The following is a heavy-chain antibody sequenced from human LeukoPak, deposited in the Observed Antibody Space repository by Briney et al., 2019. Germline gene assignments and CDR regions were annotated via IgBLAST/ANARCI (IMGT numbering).Heavy chain of an antibody. Sequence: PSETLSLTCTVSGGSISSSSYYWGWIRQPPGKGLEWIGSIYYSGSTNYNPSLKSRVTISVDTSKNQFSLKLSSVTAADTAVYYCARGSYLYDYVWGSYRKDWFDPWGQGTLVTVSS. D-gene: IGHD3-16*02. V-gene: IGHV4-39*07. CDR2: IYYSGST. CDR1: GGSISSSSYY. J-gene: IGHJ5*02. CDR3: ARGSYLYDYVWGSYRKDWFDP.